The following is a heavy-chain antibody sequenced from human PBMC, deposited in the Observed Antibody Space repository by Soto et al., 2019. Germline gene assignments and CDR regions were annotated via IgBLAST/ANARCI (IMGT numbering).Heavy chain of an antibody. D-gene: IGHD3-3*01. CDR3: AKQWSGSFFDS. Sequence: EVQLLESGGDLVQPGGSLRLSCAASGFIFINYAMSWVRQAPGKGLEWVSGISDSGGSTYYADSVKGRFTISRDNSKNLLYLQMNSLRAEDTAVYHCAKQWSGSFFDSWGQGTLVTVSS. CDR2: ISDSGGST. CDR1: GFIFINYA. V-gene: IGHV3-23*01. J-gene: IGHJ4*02.